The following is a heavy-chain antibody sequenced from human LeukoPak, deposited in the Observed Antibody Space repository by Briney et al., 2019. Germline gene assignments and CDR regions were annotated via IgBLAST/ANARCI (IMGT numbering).Heavy chain of an antibody. CDR2: ISGSGGST. D-gene: IGHD3-9*01. V-gene: IGHV3-23*01. CDR1: GFTFSSYA. Sequence: GGSLRLSCAASGFTFSSYAMSWVRQAPGKGLEWVSAISGSGGSTYYADSVKGRFTISRDNSKNTLYLQMNSLRAEDTAVYYCAKDAGIDWLLSTYYFDYWGQGTQVTVSS. J-gene: IGHJ4*02. CDR3: AKDAGIDWLLSTYYFDY.